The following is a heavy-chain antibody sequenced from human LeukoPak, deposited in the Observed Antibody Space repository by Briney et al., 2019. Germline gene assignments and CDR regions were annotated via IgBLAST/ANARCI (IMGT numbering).Heavy chain of an antibody. Sequence: GGSLRLSCAASGFSFPNYAMAWVRQAPGKGLEWVSTINPARNTYYADSVKGRFTISRDNSKNTLYLQMNSLRAEDTAVYYCARSYDILTGYYKGAFDIWGQGTMVTVSS. J-gene: IGHJ3*02. CDR3: ARSYDILTGYYKGAFDI. CDR2: INPARNT. D-gene: IGHD3-9*01. CDR1: GFSFPNYA. V-gene: IGHV3-23*01.